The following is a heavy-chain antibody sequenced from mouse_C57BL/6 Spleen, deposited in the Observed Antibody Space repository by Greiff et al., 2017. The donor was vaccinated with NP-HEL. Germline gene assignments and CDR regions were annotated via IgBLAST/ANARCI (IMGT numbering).Heavy chain of an antibody. Sequence: VQLQQPGAELVMPGASVKLSCKASGYTFTSYWMHWVKQRPGQGLEWIGEIDPSDSYTNYNQKFKGKSTLTVDKSSSTAYMQLSSLTSEDSAVYYCARWDGYYFYAMDYWGQGTSVTVSS. V-gene: IGHV1-69*01. CDR3: ARWDGYYFYAMDY. CDR1: GYTFTSYW. J-gene: IGHJ4*01. CDR2: IDPSDSYT. D-gene: IGHD2-3*01.